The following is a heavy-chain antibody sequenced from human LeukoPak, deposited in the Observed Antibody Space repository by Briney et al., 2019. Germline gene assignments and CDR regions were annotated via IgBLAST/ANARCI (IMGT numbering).Heavy chain of an antibody. D-gene: IGHD6-19*01. V-gene: IGHV3-33*08. J-gene: IGHJ4*02. CDR2: IWYDGSNK. CDR1: GFTFSSYS. CDR3: ARDGIAVAVPFDY. Sequence: PGGSLRLSCAASGFTFSSYSMHWVRQAPGKGLEWVAVIWYDGSNKYYADSVKGRFTISRDNSKNTLYLQMNSLRAEDTAVYYCARDGIAVAVPFDYWGQGTLVTVSS.